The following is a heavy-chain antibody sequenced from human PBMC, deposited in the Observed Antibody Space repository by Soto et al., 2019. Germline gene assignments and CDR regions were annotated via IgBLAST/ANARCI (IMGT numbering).Heavy chain of an antibody. D-gene: IGHD3-16*02. J-gene: IGHJ4*02. V-gene: IGHV3-23*01. CDR3: AKDMTYREVSLYYFAY. CDR2: ISGSGGST. CDR1: GFSFSSYA. Sequence: PGGSLRLSCAASGFSFSSYAMSWVRQAPGKGLEWVSAISGSGGSTYYADSVKGRFTISRDNSKNTLYLQMNSLRAEDTAVYYCAKDMTYREVSLYYFAYWGQRSLVTGSS.